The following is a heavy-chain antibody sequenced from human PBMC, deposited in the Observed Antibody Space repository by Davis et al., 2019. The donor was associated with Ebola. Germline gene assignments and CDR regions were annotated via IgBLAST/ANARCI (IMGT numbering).Heavy chain of an antibody. V-gene: IGHV3-74*01. CDR2: INSDGSST. J-gene: IGHJ4*02. CDR3: AREDCSGGSCYLALGY. CDR1: GLTFSSYW. D-gene: IGHD2-15*01. Sequence: PGGSLRLSCAASGLTFSSYWTHWVRQAPGKGLVWVSRINSDGSSTSYADSVKGRFTISRDNAKNTLYLQMNSLRAEDTAVYYCAREDCSGGSCYLALGYWGQGTLVTVSS.